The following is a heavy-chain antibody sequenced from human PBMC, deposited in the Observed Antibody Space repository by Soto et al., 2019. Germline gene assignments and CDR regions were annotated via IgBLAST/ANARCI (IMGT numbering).Heavy chain of an antibody. J-gene: IGHJ4*02. CDR2: IYWDDDK. CDR3: AHTLDWGEGRFDY. CDR1: GFSLSTVGVG. D-gene: IGHD7-27*01. V-gene: IGHV2-5*02. Sequence: QITLKESGPTLVKPTQTFTLTCSFSGFSLSTVGVGVGWIRQPPGKALEWLALIYWDDDKRYSPSLKSRLTITEDTSKNQVVLTMTNSDPVDTATYYCAHTLDWGEGRFDYWGQGTLVTVSS.